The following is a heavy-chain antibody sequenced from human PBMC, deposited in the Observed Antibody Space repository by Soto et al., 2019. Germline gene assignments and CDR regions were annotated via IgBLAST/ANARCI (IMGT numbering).Heavy chain of an antibody. D-gene: IGHD3-3*01. CDR2: ICYSGST. V-gene: IGHV4-39*01. J-gene: IGHJ4*02. CDR1: GGSISSSSYY. Sequence: PSETLSLTCTVSGGSISSSSYYWGWIRQPPGKGLEWIGSICYSGSTYYNPSLKSRVTISVDTSKNQFSLKLSSVTAADTAVYYCARRSIFGVVLDYWGQGTLVTVSS. CDR3: ARRSIFGVVLDY.